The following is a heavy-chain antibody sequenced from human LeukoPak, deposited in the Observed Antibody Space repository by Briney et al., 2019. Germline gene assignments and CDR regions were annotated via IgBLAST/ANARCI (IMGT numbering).Heavy chain of an antibody. J-gene: IGHJ3*02. Sequence: SETLSLTCTVSGGSISSSSYYWGWIRQPPGKGLEWIGSIYYSGSTYYNPSLKSRVTISVDTSKNQFSLKLSSVTAADTAVYYCARPGYSSSPEDAFDIWGQGTMVTVSS. V-gene: IGHV4-39*01. CDR1: GGSISSSSYY. D-gene: IGHD6-6*01. CDR3: ARPGYSSSPEDAFDI. CDR2: IYYSGST.